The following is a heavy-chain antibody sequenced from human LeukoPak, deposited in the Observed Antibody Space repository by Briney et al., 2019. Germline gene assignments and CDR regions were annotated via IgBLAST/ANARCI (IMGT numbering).Heavy chain of an antibody. J-gene: IGHJ4*02. CDR2: MNPNSGNT. D-gene: IGHD5-18*01. CDR1: GYTFTTYD. Sequence: ASVKVSCKASGYTFTTYDINWVRQATGQGLEWMGWMNPNSGNTGYAQKFQGRVTMTRNTSISTAFMELSGLRSEDTAVYFCARRDTAMVAGLDYWGQGSLVTVSS. CDR3: ARRDTAMVAGLDY. V-gene: IGHV1-8*01.